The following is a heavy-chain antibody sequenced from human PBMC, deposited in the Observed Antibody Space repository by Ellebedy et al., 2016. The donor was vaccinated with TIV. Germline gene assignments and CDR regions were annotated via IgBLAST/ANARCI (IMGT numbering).Heavy chain of an antibody. V-gene: IGHV4-59*12. CDR2: FSDSGYS. CDR1: GGSIGDYY. CDR3: ARLSSRIAAAA. J-gene: IGHJ5*02. Sequence: SETLSLTCTVSGGSIGDYYWSWIRQPPGKGLEWIGYFSDSGYSKYNPPLERRVTMSVDTSKNQFSLKLRSVTAADTAVYYCARLSSRIAAAAWGQGVLVTVTS. D-gene: IGHD6-13*01.